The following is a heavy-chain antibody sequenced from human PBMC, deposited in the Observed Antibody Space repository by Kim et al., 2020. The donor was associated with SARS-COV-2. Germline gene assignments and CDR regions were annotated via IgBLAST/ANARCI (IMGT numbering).Heavy chain of an antibody. Sequence: GGSLRLSCAASGFTFSGSAMHWVRQASGKGLEWVGRIRSKANSYATAYAASVKGRFTISRDDSKNTAYLQMNSLKTEDTAVYYCTRRLDSGSYFYYYYGMDVWGQGTTVTVSS. V-gene: IGHV3-73*01. J-gene: IGHJ6*02. CDR1: GFTFSGSA. CDR3: TRRLDSGSYFYYYYGMDV. D-gene: IGHD1-26*01. CDR2: IRSKANSYAT.